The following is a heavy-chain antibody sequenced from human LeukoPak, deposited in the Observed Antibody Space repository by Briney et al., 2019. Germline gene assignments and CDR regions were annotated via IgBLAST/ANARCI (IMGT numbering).Heavy chain of an antibody. V-gene: IGHV3-21*01. CDR2: IGSRSTYT. Sequence: GGSLRLSCAASGFTFKNYAMSWVRQAPGKGLEWVSSIGSRSTYTYSADSVKGRFTISRDNAKNSLYLQMNSLRAGDAAVYYCARGGLNFDAFDIWGQGTMVIVSS. CDR1: GFTFKNYA. J-gene: IGHJ3*02. CDR3: ARGGLNFDAFDI. D-gene: IGHD1-7*01.